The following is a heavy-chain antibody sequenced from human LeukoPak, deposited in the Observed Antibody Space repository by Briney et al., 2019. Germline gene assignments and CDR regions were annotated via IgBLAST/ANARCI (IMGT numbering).Heavy chain of an antibody. V-gene: IGHV4-4*07. J-gene: IGHJ4*02. CDR2: IYTSENT. CDR3: ARDKLVSSGWPFDY. CDR1: GGSISSYY. Sequence: SETLSLTCTVSGGSISSYYWSWIRQPAGKGLEWIGRIYTSENTNYNPSLRSRVTMSVDTSKNQVTLKLSSVTAADTAVYYCARDKLVSSGWPFDYWGQGTLVTVSS. D-gene: IGHD6-19*01.